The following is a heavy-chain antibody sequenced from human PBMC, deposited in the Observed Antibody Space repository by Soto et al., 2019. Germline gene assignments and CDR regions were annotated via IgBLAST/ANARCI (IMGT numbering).Heavy chain of an antibody. V-gene: IGHV1-18*01. J-gene: IGHJ6*03. CDR2: ISAYNGNT. CDR1: GYTFTNYG. CDR3: ARVPRLVGYFCYYMDV. D-gene: IGHD6-6*01. Sequence: QVPLLQSGAEVKKPGASVKVSCKASGYTFTNYGITWVRQAPGQGLEWMGWISAYNGNTHYTQRLQGRVTMTTDTSPGTAYMELRGLRSDDTAVYYCARVPRLVGYFCYYMDVWGKGTTVTVS.